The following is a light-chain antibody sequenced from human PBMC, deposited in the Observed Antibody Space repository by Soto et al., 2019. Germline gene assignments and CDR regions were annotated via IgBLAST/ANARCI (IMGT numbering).Light chain of an antibody. Sequence: DIVMTQSPDSLAVSLGERATINCKSSQSVLYSSNNKNYLAWYQQKPGQPPKLLIYWASTRESGFPDRFSGSGSGTDFTLTISSLQAEDVAVYYCQQYYSTAFTFGPGTKVDIK. V-gene: IGKV4-1*01. J-gene: IGKJ3*01. CDR1: QSVLYSSNNKNY. CDR2: WAS. CDR3: QQYYSTAFT.